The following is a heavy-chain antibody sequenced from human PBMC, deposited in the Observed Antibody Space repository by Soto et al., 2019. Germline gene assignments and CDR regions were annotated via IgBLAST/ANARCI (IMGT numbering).Heavy chain of an antibody. D-gene: IGHD3-10*01. CDR3: ARESLSRGSYYHYGMEV. V-gene: IGHV4-59*01. Sequence: LSWIRQPPGKGLEWIGYIYDSGSTNYNPSLKSGVTTSVDTSKNQFSLKLSSVTAADTAVYYCARESLSRGSYYHYGMEVRGQGTTVHVSS. J-gene: IGHJ6*02. CDR2: IYDSGST.